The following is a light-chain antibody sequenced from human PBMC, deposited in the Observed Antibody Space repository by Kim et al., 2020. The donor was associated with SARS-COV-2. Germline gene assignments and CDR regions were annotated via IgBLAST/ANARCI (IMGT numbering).Light chain of an antibody. CDR3: QQRSNWPPLT. J-gene: IGKJ4*01. CDR1: QSVSSY. Sequence: LSPGERATLSCRASQSVSSYLAWYQQKPGQAPRLLIYDASNRATGIPARFSGSGSGTDFTLTISSLEPEDFAVYYCQQRSNWPPLTFGGGTKVDIK. CDR2: DAS. V-gene: IGKV3-11*01.